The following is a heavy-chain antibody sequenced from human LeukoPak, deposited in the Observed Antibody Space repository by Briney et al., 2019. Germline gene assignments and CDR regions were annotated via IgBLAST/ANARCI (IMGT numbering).Heavy chain of an antibody. D-gene: IGHD3-10*01. CDR3: ASGGRTPYGSGNYFDY. CDR2: IYPGDSDT. CDR1: GSIFTSYW. J-gene: IGHJ4*02. Sequence: GAPRQISCEGSGSIFTSYWIGGGRQLPGKGLGGVGIIYPGDSDTRYSPSSQGQVSISADKSTSTAYLQWSSLKASDTAMYYCASGGRTPYGSGNYFDYWGQGTLVTVSS. V-gene: IGHV5-51*01.